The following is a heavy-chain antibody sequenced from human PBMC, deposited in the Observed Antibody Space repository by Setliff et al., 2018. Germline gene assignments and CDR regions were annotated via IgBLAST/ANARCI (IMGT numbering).Heavy chain of an antibody. J-gene: IGHJ3*02. Sequence: GESLKISCKGSGYRFTSNWIGWVRQMPGEGLEWMGIIHPSNSDTVYSPSFQGQVTISADRSITTAYLQWSSLKASDTAIYYCARNRVALYDAFDIWGQGTMVTVSS. CDR3: ARNRVALYDAFDI. CDR2: IHPSNSDT. CDR1: GYRFTSNW. D-gene: IGHD5-12*01. V-gene: IGHV5-51*01.